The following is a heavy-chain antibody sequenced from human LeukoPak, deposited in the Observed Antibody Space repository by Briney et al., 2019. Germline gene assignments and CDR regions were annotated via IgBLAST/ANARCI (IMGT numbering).Heavy chain of an antibody. CDR2: IIPILGIA. CDR3: AREGRESSSFWYFDL. J-gene: IGHJ2*01. D-gene: IGHD6-6*01. CDR1: GGTFSSYA. Sequence: SVKVSCKASGGTFSSYAISWVRQAPGQGLEWMGRIIPILGIANYAQKFQGRVTITADKSTSTAYMELSSLRSEDTAVYYCAREGRESSSFWYFDLWGRGTLVTVSS. V-gene: IGHV1-69*04.